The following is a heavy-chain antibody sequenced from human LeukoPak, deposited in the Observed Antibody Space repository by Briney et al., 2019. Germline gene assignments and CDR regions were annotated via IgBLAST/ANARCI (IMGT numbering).Heavy chain of an antibody. D-gene: IGHD3-22*01. Sequence: SVKVSCKASGGTFSSYAISWVRQAPGQGLEWMGGIIPVFGTANYAQKFQGRVTITADESTSTAYMELSSLRSEDTAVYYCASNYYDSSGYPDYWGQGTLVTVSS. CDR3: ASNYYDSSGYPDY. CDR1: GGTFSSYA. CDR2: IIPVFGTA. V-gene: IGHV1-69*01. J-gene: IGHJ4*02.